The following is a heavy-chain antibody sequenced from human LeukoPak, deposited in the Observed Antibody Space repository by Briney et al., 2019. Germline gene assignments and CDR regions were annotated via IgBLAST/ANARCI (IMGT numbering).Heavy chain of an antibody. CDR3: ARGYDILTGYLDY. CDR1: GFTFSDFY. Sequence: GGSLRLSCAASGFTFSDFYMDWVRQAPGKGLEYVSAISSNGGSTYYANSVKGRFTISRDNSKNTLYLQMGSLRAEDMAVYYCARGYDILTGYLDYWGQGTLVTVSS. CDR2: ISSNGGST. V-gene: IGHV3-64*01. D-gene: IGHD3-9*01. J-gene: IGHJ4*02.